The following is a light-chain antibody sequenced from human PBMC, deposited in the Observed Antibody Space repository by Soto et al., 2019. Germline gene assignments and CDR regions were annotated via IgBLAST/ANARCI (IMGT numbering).Light chain of an antibody. CDR2: GNS. J-gene: IGLJ3*02. CDR1: SSNIGAGYD. V-gene: IGLV1-40*01. Sequence: QAVLTQPPSVSVAPGQRVTISCTASSSNIGAGYDVHWYQQLPGTAPKLLIYGNSNRPSGVPDRFSGSKSGTSASLAITGLQAEDEADYYCQSYESSLSGWVFGGGTKLTVL. CDR3: QSYESSLSGWV.